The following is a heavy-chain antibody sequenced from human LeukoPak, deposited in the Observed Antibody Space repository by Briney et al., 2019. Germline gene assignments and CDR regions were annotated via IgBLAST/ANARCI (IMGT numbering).Heavy chain of an antibody. CDR3: AKANWVSNADAVW. D-gene: IGHD1-1*01. CDR2: ISGSGDGA. CDR1: GFTFSTYA. Sequence: GGSLRLSCAASGFTFSTYAMSWVRQAPGKGPQWVSLISGSGDGAHYADSVKGRFTLSRDDSRNTVYLQLNNLRVEDTAIYYCAKANWVSNADAVWWGQGTQVTVSS. J-gene: IGHJ4*02. V-gene: IGHV3-23*01.